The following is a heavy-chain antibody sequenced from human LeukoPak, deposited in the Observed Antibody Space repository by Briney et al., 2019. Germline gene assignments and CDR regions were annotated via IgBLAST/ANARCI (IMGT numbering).Heavy chain of an antibody. Sequence: GGSLRLSCAASEFSVGSNYMTWVRQAPGKGLEWVSLIYSGGSTYYADSVKGRFTISRDNSKNTLYLQMNSLRAEDTAVYYCARAPTYGSGSSFDYWGQGTLVTVSS. CDR3: ARAPTYGSGSSFDY. V-gene: IGHV3-66*01. D-gene: IGHD3-10*01. CDR2: IYSGGST. CDR1: EFSVGSNY. J-gene: IGHJ4*02.